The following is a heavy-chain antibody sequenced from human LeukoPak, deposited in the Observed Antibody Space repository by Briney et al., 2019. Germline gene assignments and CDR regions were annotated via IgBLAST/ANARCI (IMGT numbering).Heavy chain of an antibody. J-gene: IGHJ3*02. D-gene: IGHD6-6*01. CDR3: ARVHPLYSSSFTAFDI. CDR2: IYHSGST. CDR1: GYSISSGYY. Sequence: SETLSLTCTVSGYSISSGYYWGWIRQPPGKGPEWIGSIYHSGSTYYNPSLKSRVTISVDKSKNQFSLKLSSVTAADTAVYYCARVHPLYSSSFTAFDIWGQGTMVTVSS. V-gene: IGHV4-38-2*02.